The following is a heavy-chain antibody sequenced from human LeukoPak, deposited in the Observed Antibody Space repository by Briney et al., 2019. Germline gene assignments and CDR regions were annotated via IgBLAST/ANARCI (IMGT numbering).Heavy chain of an antibody. CDR1: AYTFTSYD. Sequence: ASVKVTCKASAYTFTSYDINWVRQATGQGLEWMGWMNPNSGNTGYAQKFQGRVTMTRNTSISTAYMELSSLRSEDTAVYYCARGSSLYAFDYWGQGTLVTVSS. J-gene: IGHJ4*02. D-gene: IGHD3-16*01. CDR2: MNPNSGNT. CDR3: ARGSSLYAFDY. V-gene: IGHV1-8*01.